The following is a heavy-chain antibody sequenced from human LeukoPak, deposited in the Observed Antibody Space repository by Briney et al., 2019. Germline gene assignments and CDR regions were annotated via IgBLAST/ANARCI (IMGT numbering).Heavy chain of an antibody. V-gene: IGHV3-23*01. CDR2: ISGSGDST. CDR1: GFTVSSNY. D-gene: IGHD6-13*01. J-gene: IGHJ4*02. CDR3: AKTRPLDSSSWSHGDY. Sequence: PGGSLRLSCAASGFTVSSNYMSWVRQAPGKGLEWVSAISGSGDSTYYGDSVKGRCTISRDNSKNTLYLQMNSLRAEDTAVYYCAKTRPLDSSSWSHGDYWGQGTLVTVTS.